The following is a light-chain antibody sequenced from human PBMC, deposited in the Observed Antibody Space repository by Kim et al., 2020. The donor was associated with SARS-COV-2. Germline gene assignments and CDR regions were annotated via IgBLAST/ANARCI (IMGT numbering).Light chain of an antibody. Sequence: ASVGDRVTITCPARQDIANSLAWYQQKPGKVPKVLIYAASTLQSGVPSRFSGSGSGTEFTLTIGSLQTEDVATYYCQKYSSAPWTFGPGTKVDIK. CDR1: QDIANS. CDR3: QKYSSAPWT. CDR2: AAS. J-gene: IGKJ1*01. V-gene: IGKV1-27*01.